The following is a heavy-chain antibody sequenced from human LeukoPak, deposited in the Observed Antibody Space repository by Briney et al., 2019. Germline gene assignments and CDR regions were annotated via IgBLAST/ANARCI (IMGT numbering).Heavy chain of an antibody. CDR1: GGSFSGYY. Sequence: SETLSLTCAVYGGSFSGYYWSWIRQPPGKGLEWIGEINHSGSTNYNPSLKSRVTISVDTSKNQFSLKLSSVTAADTAVYYCATTADIVVVPAATYGDYWGQGTLVTVSS. D-gene: IGHD2-2*01. CDR2: INHSGST. V-gene: IGHV4-34*01. CDR3: ATTADIVVVPAATYGDY. J-gene: IGHJ4*02.